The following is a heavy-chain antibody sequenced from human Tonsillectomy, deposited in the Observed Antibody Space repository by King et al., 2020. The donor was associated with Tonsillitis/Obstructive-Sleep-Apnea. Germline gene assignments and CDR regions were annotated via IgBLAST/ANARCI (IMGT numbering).Heavy chain of an antibody. Sequence: VQLVESGGGLVQPGGSLRLSCAASGFTFSSYAMSWVRQAPGKGLEWVSGISGSGGSTYYADSVKGRFTISRDNSKNTLYLQMNSLRAEDTAVYYCAKGVLNLGYSSSWRLDYWGQGTLVTVSS. D-gene: IGHD6-13*01. CDR3: AKGVLNLGYSSSWRLDY. CDR1: GFTFSSYA. CDR2: ISGSGGST. J-gene: IGHJ4*02. V-gene: IGHV3-23*04.